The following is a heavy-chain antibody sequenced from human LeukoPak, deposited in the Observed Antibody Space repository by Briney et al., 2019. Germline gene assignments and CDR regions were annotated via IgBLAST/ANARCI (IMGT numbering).Heavy chain of an antibody. V-gene: IGHV4-34*01. Sequence: SETLSLTCAVYGGSFSGYYWSWVRQPPGKGLEWIGEIYHSGSTNYNPSLKSRVTISVDKSKNQFSLKLSSVTAADTAVYYCARDPGLEMATISAFDIWGRGTMVTVSS. D-gene: IGHD5-24*01. CDR3: ARDPGLEMATISAFDI. CDR1: GGSFSGYY. J-gene: IGHJ3*02. CDR2: IYHSGST.